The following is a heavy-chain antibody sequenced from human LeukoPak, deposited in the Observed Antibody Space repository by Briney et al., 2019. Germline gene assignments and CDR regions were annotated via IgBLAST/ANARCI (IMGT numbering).Heavy chain of an antibody. V-gene: IGHV3-30*18. CDR3: AKTSRYCSGGSCAHYYYYYGMDV. D-gene: IGHD2-15*01. CDR2: ISYDGSNK. J-gene: IGHJ6*02. Sequence: PGGSLRLSCAASGFTFSSYGMHWVRQAPGKGLEWVAVISYDGSNKYYADSVKGRFTISRDNSKNTLYLQMNSLRAEDTAVYYCAKTSRYCSGGSCAHYYYYYGMDVWGQGTTVTVSS. CDR1: GFTFSSYG.